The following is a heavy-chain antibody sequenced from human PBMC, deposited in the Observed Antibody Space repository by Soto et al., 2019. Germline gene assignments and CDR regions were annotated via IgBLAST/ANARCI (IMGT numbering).Heavy chain of an antibody. D-gene: IGHD1-7*01. Sequence: EVQLVESGGGLVQPGGSLRLSCAASGFTFSSYEMNWVRQAPGKGLEWVSYISSSGSTIYYADSVKGRFTISRDNAKNSLYLQMNSLRAEDTAVYYCARVMGGTGTTEVDYWGQGTLVTVSS. CDR1: GFTFSSYE. J-gene: IGHJ4*02. CDR3: ARVMGGTGTTEVDY. V-gene: IGHV3-48*03. CDR2: ISSSGSTI.